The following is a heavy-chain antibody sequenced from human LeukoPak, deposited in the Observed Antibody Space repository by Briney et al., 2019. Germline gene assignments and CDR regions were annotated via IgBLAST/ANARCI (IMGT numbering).Heavy chain of an antibody. Sequence: GESLKISFKGSGYSFTSYWIGWGRPMPGKGLEWMGIIYPGDSDTRYRPSFQGQVTISPDKSISTAYLQWSSLKASDTAMYYCARRLGGYSYGSVDYWGQGTLVTVSS. CDR3: ARRLGGYSYGSVDY. CDR2: IYPGDSDT. J-gene: IGHJ4*02. D-gene: IGHD5-18*01. CDR1: GYSFTSYW. V-gene: IGHV5-51*01.